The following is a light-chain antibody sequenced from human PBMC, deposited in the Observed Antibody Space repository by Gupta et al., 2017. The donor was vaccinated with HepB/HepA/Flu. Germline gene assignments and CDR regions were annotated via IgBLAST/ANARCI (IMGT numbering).Light chain of an antibody. CDR1: QNINNY. J-gene: IGKJ2*04. Sequence: DIQMTQSPSVLSASVGDRVTITCRASQNINNYLNWYQQKPGKAPKLLIYAAYSLHSGVPSRFSGSGSGTDFTLTISSLQPEDFATYYCQQSYSPLCSFGQGTEVEIK. CDR2: AAY. CDR3: QQSYSPLCS. V-gene: IGKV1-39*01.